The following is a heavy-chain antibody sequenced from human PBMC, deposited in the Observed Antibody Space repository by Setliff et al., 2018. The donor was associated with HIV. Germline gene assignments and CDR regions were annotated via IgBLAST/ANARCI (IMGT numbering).Heavy chain of an antibody. J-gene: IGHJ4*02. V-gene: IGHV4-34*01. CDR3: ARGATYYNFWTAPPPIDY. CDR1: GGSFSGYY. D-gene: IGHD3-3*01. Sequence: SETLSLTCAVYGGSFSGYYWSWIRQSPGKGLEWIGEINHSGSTKYNPSLKSRVTISVDTSKNQFSLKLSSVTAADTAVYYCARGATYYNFWTAPPPIDYWGQGTPVTVSS. CDR2: INHSGST.